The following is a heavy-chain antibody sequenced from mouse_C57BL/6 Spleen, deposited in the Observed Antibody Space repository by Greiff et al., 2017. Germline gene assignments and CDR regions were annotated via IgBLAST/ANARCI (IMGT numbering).Heavy chain of an antibody. Sequence: QVQLQQSGPELVKPGASVKISCKASGYTFTDYYINWVKQRPGQGLEWIGWIFPGGGSTNYNEKFKGKATLTVDKSSSTAYMLLSSLTSEDSAVSVCARECYCGSREVDYWGQGTTLTVSS. CDR3: ARECYCGSREVDY. V-gene: IGHV1-75*01. CDR1: GYTFTDYY. CDR2: IFPGGGST. J-gene: IGHJ2*01. D-gene: IGHD1-1*01.